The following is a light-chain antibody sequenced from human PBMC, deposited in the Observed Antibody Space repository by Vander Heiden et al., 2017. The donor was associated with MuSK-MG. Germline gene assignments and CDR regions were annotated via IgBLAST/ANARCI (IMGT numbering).Light chain of an antibody. CDR1: QSIGTN. Sequence: ELVMTQSPATLSVSPGERATLSCRASQSIGTNLAWYQQKPGQDPRLLIFGASTRATGIPARFSGSGYGTEFTLTISSLQSEDFAVYYCQQSDNWPPIIFGQGTRLEIK. CDR2: GAS. V-gene: IGKV3D-15*01. J-gene: IGKJ5*01. CDR3: QQSDNWPPII.